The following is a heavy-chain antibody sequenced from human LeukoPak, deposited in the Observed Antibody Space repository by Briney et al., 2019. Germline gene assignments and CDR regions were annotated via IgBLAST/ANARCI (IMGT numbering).Heavy chain of an antibody. CDR1: GSSFTHHW. Sequence: GESLKISCQASGSSFTHHWVAWVRQRPGKGLEWMGIVYPGDSDTTYSPSFQGHVTFSADKSLNTAYLQWSSLKASDTAMYYCARLHGYVWGTYSGYFDYWGQGTLVTVSS. CDR2: VYPGDSDT. J-gene: IGHJ4*02. D-gene: IGHD3-16*01. V-gene: IGHV5-51*01. CDR3: ARLHGYVWGTYSGYFDY.